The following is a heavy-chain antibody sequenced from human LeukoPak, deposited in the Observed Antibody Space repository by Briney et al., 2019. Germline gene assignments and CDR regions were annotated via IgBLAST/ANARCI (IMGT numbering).Heavy chain of an antibody. CDR2: INWNGNTA. CDR1: GFTFSSYS. Sequence: GGSLRLSCAASGFTFSSYSMSWVRQTPGRGLEWVSTINWNGNTAGYADSVKGRFSIARDNAKDSLYLQMNSLRADDTAFYFCARTRYSSGNYFDCWGQGTLVTVSP. D-gene: IGHD2-15*01. V-gene: IGHV3-20*04. CDR3: ARTRYSSGNYFDC. J-gene: IGHJ4*02.